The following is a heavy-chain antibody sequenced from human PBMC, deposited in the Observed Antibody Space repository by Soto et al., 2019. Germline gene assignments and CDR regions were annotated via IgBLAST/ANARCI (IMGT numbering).Heavy chain of an antibody. CDR1: GVSISSYY. CDR2: INHSGST. J-gene: IGHJ4*02. CDR3: ARDKITGLFDY. Sequence: SETLSLTCTVSGVSISSYYWSWIRQPPGTGLEWIGEINHSGSTNYNPSLKSRVTISVDTSKNQFSLKLTSVTAADTAVYYCARDKITGLFDYWGQGTLVTVSS. D-gene: IGHD2-8*02. V-gene: IGHV4-34*01.